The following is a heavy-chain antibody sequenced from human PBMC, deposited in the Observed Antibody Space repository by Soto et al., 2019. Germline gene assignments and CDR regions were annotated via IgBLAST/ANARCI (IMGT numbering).Heavy chain of an antibody. V-gene: IGHV5-51*01. CDR3: ARHIADTSMTASFNY. Sequence: GESLKISCKTSGYSFLNYWIGWVRQMPGKGLEWMGIIYPGDSDARYSPSFQGQVTISADKSISTVYLQWSSLKASDTAMYYCARHIADTSMTASFNYWGQGTQVTVSS. CDR1: GYSFLNYW. D-gene: IGHD5-18*01. CDR2: IYPGDSDA. J-gene: IGHJ4*02.